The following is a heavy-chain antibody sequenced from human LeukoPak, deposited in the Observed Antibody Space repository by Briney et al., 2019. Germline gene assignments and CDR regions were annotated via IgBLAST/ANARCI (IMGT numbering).Heavy chain of an antibody. CDR1: GYTFTSYG. D-gene: IGHD6-19*01. Sequence: ASVKVSCKASGYTFTSYGISWVRQAPGQGLEWMGWVSAYNGNTNYAQKLQGRVTMITDTSTSTAYMELRSLRSDDTAVYYCARAVAPPPPFDYWGQGTLVTVSS. V-gene: IGHV1-18*01. CDR3: ARAVAPPPPFDY. J-gene: IGHJ4*02. CDR2: VSAYNGNT.